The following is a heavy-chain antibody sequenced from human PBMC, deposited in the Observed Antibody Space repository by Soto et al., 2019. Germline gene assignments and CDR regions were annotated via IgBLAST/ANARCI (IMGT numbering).Heavy chain of an antibody. Sequence: GGSLRLSCAASGFTFSSYAMHWVRQAPGKGLEYVSAISSNGGSTYYADSVKGRFTISRDNSKNTLYLQMGSLRAEDMAVYYCARVAKDYYDSSGYYDYWGQGTLVTSPQ. CDR1: GFTFSSYA. CDR2: ISSNGGST. CDR3: ARVAKDYYDSSGYYDY. D-gene: IGHD3-22*01. J-gene: IGHJ4*02. V-gene: IGHV3-64*02.